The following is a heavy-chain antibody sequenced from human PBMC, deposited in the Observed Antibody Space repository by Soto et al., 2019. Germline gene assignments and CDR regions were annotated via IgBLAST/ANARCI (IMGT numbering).Heavy chain of an antibody. D-gene: IGHD3-16*01. J-gene: IGHJ5*02. CDR2: IIPIFGTA. CDR3: ARDHGDMTYVSQGWFYP. Sequence: QVQLVQSGAEVKKPGSSVKVSCKASGGTFSSYAISWVRQAPGQGLEWMGGIIPIFGTANYAQKFQGRVTITADESTSTAYMELSSLRSEDTAVYYCARDHGDMTYVSQGWFYPWGQGTLVTVSS. V-gene: IGHV1-69*01. CDR1: GGTFSSYA.